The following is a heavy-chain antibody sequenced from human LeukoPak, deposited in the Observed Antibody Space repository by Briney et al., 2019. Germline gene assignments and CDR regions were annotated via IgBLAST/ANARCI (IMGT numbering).Heavy chain of an antibody. CDR1: GGSFSGYY. D-gene: IGHD2-8*02. Sequence: SETLSLTCAVYGGSFSGYYWSWIRQPPGKGLEWIGEINHSGSTNYNPSLKSRVTISVDTSKNQFPLKLSSVTAADTAVYYCARGWSGYWGQGTLVTVSS. CDR3: ARGWSGY. CDR2: INHSGST. J-gene: IGHJ4*02. V-gene: IGHV4-34*01.